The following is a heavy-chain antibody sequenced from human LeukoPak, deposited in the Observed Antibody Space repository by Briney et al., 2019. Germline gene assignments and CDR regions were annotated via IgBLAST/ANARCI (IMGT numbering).Heavy chain of an antibody. CDR2: IYTSGST. Sequence: SETLSLTCTVSGGSISSYYWSWIRQPAGKGLEWIGRIYTSGSTNYNPSLKSRVTMSVDTSKNQFSLKLSSVTAADTAVYYCELRMEGYCSSTSCYPYYYYYMDVWGKGTTVTVSS. J-gene: IGHJ6*03. CDR3: ELRMEGYCSSTSCYPYYYYYMDV. D-gene: IGHD2-2*01. V-gene: IGHV4-4*07. CDR1: GGSISSYY.